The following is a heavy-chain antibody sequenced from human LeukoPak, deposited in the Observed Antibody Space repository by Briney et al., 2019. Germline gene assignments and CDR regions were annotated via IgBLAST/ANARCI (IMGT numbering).Heavy chain of an antibody. CDR1: GDSISNSLW. CDR2: IYASGDT. D-gene: IGHD2-2*01. CDR3: ASSRIPIWFFDY. Sequence: SGTLSLTCAVSGDSISNSLWWSWVRQTPGKGLEWIGEIYASGDTNYNPSLKSRVTISVDKSTNQFSLNLNSVTAADTAVYYCASSRIPIWFFDYWGQGALVTVSS. J-gene: IGHJ4*02. V-gene: IGHV4-4*02.